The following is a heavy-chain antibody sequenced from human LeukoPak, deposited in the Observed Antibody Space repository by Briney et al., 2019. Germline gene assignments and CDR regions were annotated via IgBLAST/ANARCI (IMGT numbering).Heavy chain of an antibody. CDR1: GFTFRSFA. Sequence: PEGSLRLSCAASGFTFRSFAMHWVRQAPGKGLEWVAVISYDGSNKKYADSVKGRFTISRDNSKNTLFLQMNSLRGEDTAVYYCAGSLGYCTSNVCYLKYWGQGTLVTVSS. CDR2: ISYDGSNK. J-gene: IGHJ4*02. D-gene: IGHD2-8*01. V-gene: IGHV3-30*04. CDR3: AGSLGYCTSNVCYLKY.